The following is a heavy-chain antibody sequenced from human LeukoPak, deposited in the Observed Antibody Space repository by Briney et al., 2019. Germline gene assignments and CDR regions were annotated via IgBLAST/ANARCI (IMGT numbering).Heavy chain of an antibody. D-gene: IGHD1-14*01. V-gene: IGHV3-7*03. CDR3: VRDGYNQNRSDF. CDR1: GFNFGNHW. J-gene: IGHJ4*02. CDR2: IKEDGTLA. Sequence: GGSLRLSCAASGFNFGNHWMDWVRQAPGQGLEWVANIKEDGTLAYYADSVRGRFSISRDNTRNSLFLQMNGLRAEDTAVYFCVRDGYNQNRSDFWGQGTLITVSS.